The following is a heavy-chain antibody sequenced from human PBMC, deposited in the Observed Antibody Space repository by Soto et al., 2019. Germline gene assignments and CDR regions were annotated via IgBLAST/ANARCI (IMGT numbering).Heavy chain of an antibody. J-gene: IGHJ5*02. CDR2: ISNDGSKT. V-gene: IGHV3-30*18. Sequence: QVKLVDSGGGVVQPGRSLRLSCRTSGFTFSRYGMHWVRQAPGKGPEWVAFISNDGSKTDYADSVKGRFTVSRDNPKNTLFLQMNSLRGEDTAVYYCTKPRSILQWPPFDPWGHGTLVTVSS. CDR1: GFTFSRYG. D-gene: IGHD3-3*01. CDR3: TKPRSILQWPPFDP.